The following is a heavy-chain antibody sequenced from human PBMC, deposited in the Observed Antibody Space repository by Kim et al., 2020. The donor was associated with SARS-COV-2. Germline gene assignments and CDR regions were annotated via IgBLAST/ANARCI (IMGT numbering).Heavy chain of an antibody. Sequence: GGSLRLSCAASGFTFSSYSMNWVRQAPGKGLEWVSYISSSSSTIYYADSVKGRFTISRDNAKNSLYLQMNSLRAEDTAVYYCARDYYDSSGYYYSLDYYYYYGMDVWGQGTTVTVSS. J-gene: IGHJ6*02. CDR2: ISSSSSTI. CDR3: ARDYYDSSGYYYSLDYYYYYGMDV. V-gene: IGHV3-48*04. D-gene: IGHD3-22*01. CDR1: GFTFSSYS.